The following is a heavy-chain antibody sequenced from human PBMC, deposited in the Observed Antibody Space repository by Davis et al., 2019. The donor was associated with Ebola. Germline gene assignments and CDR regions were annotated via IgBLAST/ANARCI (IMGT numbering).Heavy chain of an antibody. CDR1: GYSLNSYW. Sequence: ASVKVSCKASGYSLNSYWIGWVRQAPGQGLEWMGIINPSGDGTSYAQKFQGRVTMTRDTSTSTVYMELSSLRSEDTAVYFCARGGDMTTVTSSLFDYWGQGTLVTVSS. D-gene: IGHD4-17*01. CDR3: ARGGDMTTVTSSLFDY. J-gene: IGHJ4*02. V-gene: IGHV1-46*02. CDR2: INPSGDGT.